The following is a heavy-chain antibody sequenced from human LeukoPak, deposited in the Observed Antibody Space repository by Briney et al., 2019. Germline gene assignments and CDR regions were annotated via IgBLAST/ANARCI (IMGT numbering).Heavy chain of an antibody. CDR2: INHSGST. D-gene: IGHD3-16*02. CDR1: GGSISSYY. J-gene: IGHJ4*02. CDR3: ARGRDYDYVWGSYRFPYYFDY. Sequence: SETLSLTCTVSGGSISSYYWSWIRQPPGKGLEWIGEINHSGSTNYNPSLKSRVTISVDTSKNQFSLKLSSVTAADTAVYYCARGRDYDYVWGSYRFPYYFDYWGQGTLVTVSS. V-gene: IGHV4-34*01.